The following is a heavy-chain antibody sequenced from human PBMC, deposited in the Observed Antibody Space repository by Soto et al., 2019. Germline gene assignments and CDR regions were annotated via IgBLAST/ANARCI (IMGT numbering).Heavy chain of an antibody. Sequence: QVQLQESGPGLVKPSETLSLTCTVSGGSITNYYCSWFRQPPGKGLEWIGYINHDGYSAYNLSLKPRVTLSMDASKTQFSLMLESVTATDTAVYYCARHGFGPLHGLVDVWGPGTTVIVSS. CDR2: INHDGYS. CDR1: GGSITNYY. CDR3: ARHGFGPLHGLVDV. V-gene: IGHV4-59*08. J-gene: IGHJ6*02. D-gene: IGHD3-10*01.